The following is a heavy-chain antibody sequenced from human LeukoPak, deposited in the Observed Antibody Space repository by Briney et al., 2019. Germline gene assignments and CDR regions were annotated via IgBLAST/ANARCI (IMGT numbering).Heavy chain of an antibody. D-gene: IGHD3-22*01. CDR3: TRDGDTSGYSD. Sequence: PGRSLRLSCAASGFTFSICDMHWVRQAPGKGLEWVAVISHDGSTKYYADSVKGRFTISRDNSKNTLYLQMNSLRPEDTAIYYCTRDGDTSGYSDWGQGTRVTVSS. CDR2: ISHDGSTK. CDR1: GFTFSICD. J-gene: IGHJ4*02. V-gene: IGHV3-30*03.